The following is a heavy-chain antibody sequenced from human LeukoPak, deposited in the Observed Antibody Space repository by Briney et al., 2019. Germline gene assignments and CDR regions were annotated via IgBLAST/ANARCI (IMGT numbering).Heavy chain of an antibody. CDR3: ARDIAVAGFDY. J-gene: IGHJ4*02. D-gene: IGHD6-19*01. Sequence: GGSLRLSRAASGFTFSSYSMNWVRQAPGKGLEWVSSISSSSSYIYYADSVKGRFTISRDNAKNSLYLQMNSLRAEDTAVYYCARDIAVAGFDYWGQGTLVTVSS. CDR2: ISSSSSYI. CDR1: GFTFSSYS. V-gene: IGHV3-21*01.